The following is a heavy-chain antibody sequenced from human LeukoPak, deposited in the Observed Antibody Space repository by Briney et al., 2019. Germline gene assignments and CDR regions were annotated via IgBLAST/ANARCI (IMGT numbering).Heavy chain of an antibody. CDR3: ARGPPDGYCSSTSCYWSWFDP. J-gene: IGHJ5*02. Sequence: GASVKVSCKASGYTFTSYDINWVRQATGQGLEWMGWMNPNSGNTGYAQEFQGRVTMTRNTSISTAYMELSSLRSEDTAVYHCARGPPDGYCSSTSCYWSWFDPWGQGTLVTVSS. D-gene: IGHD2-2*03. CDR1: GYTFTSYD. V-gene: IGHV1-8*01. CDR2: MNPNSGNT.